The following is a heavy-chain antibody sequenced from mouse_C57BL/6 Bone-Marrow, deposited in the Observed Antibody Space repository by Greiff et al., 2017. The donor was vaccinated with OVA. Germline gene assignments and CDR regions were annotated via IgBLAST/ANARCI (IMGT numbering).Heavy chain of an antibody. J-gene: IGHJ3*01. CDR1: GYTFTSYW. CDR2: INPRSGYP. CDR3: ARSGLFPYVMVPFAY. Sequence: QVQLQQSGAELAKPGASVKLSCKASGYTFTSYWMHWVKQRPGQGLEWIGYINPRSGYPKYNQKFKDKATLTADKSSSTAYMQLSSLTYEDSAVYYCARSGLFPYVMVPFAYWGQGTLVTVSA. V-gene: IGHV1-7*01. D-gene: IGHD2-3*01.